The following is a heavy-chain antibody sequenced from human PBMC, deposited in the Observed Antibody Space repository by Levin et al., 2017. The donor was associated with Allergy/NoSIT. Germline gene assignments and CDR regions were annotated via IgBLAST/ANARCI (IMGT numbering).Heavy chain of an antibody. CDR3: AKELSYYGSGSYYNSGCDY. J-gene: IGHJ4*02. Sequence: GGSLRLSCAASGFTFSSYAMSWVRQAPGKGLEWVSAISGSGGSTYYADSVKGRFTISRDNSKNTLYLQMNSLRAEDTAVYYCAKELSYYGSGSYYNSGCDYWGQGTLVTVSS. CDR2: ISGSGGST. V-gene: IGHV3-23*01. CDR1: GFTFSSYA. D-gene: IGHD3-10*01.